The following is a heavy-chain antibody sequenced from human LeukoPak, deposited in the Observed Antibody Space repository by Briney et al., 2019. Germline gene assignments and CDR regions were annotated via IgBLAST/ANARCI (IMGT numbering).Heavy chain of an antibody. J-gene: IGHJ6*02. CDR1: GGTFISYA. D-gene: IGHD1-7*01. Sequence: ASVKVSCKASGGTFISYAISWVRQAPGQGLEWMGGIIPIFGTANYAQKFQGRVTITADESTSTAYMELSSLRSEDTAVYYCAGGWNYGKDYYGMDVWGQGTTVTVSS. CDR2: IIPIFGTA. V-gene: IGHV1-69*13. CDR3: AGGWNYGKDYYGMDV.